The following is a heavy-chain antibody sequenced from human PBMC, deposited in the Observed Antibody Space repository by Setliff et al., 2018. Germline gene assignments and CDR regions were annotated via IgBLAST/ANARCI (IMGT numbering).Heavy chain of an antibody. CDR2: ISGYNGNT. V-gene: IGHV1-18*01. Sequence: ASVKVSCKASGYTFTSYGVSWVRQAPGQGLEWMGWISGYNGNTNHAQKLQGRVTMTTDTSTSTAYMELRSLRSDDTAMYYCARDGDYFGSGNRFDPWGQGTLVTVSS. D-gene: IGHD3-10*01. CDR1: GYTFTSYG. CDR3: ARDGDYFGSGNRFDP. J-gene: IGHJ5*02.